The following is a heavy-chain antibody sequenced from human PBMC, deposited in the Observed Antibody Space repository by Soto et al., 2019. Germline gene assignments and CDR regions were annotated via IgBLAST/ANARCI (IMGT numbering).Heavy chain of an antibody. CDR1: GGSINRGDYY. D-gene: IGHD3-22*01. CDR2: VSSYRGTT. Sequence: SQTLSLPSTVSGGSINRGDYYWFWIRYPPGKGLERIGYVSSYRGTTYYNPSLKSRLTISLRTPMNQFSLNLSRVTAAHTAAYYCGRGYYESSDYFWGSPIYDYWREVSQDTVAS. CDR3: GRGYYESSDYFWGSPIYDY. V-gene: IGHV4-30-4*01. J-gene: IGHJ4*02.